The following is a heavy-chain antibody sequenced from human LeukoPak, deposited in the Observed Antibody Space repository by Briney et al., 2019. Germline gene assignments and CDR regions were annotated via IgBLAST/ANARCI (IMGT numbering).Heavy chain of an antibody. CDR2: IYHSGST. Sequence: NPSGTLSLTCAVSGGSISSSNWWSWVRQPPGKGLEWIGEIYHSGSTNYNPSLKSRVTISVDTSKNQFSLKLSSVTAADTAVYYCARERDREDSFGSYDAFDIWGQGTMVTVSS. CDR1: GGSISSSNW. V-gene: IGHV4-4*02. CDR3: ARERDREDSFGSYDAFDI. D-gene: IGHD1-26*01. J-gene: IGHJ3*02.